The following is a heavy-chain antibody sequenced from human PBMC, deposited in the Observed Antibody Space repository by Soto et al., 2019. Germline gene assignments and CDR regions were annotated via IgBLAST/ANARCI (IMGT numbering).Heavy chain of an antibody. V-gene: IGHV3-11*01. J-gene: IGHJ6*03. CDR3: ARESAATVRGVIIDYYYYYYMDV. Sequence: QVQLVESGGGLVKPGGSLRLSCAASGFTFSDYYMSWIRQAPGQGLEWVSYISSSGSTIYYADSVKGRFTISRDNAKNSLYLQMNSLRAEDTAVYYCARESAATVRGVIIDYYYYYYMDVWGKGTTVTVSS. CDR1: GFTFSDYY. D-gene: IGHD3-10*01. CDR2: ISSSGSTI.